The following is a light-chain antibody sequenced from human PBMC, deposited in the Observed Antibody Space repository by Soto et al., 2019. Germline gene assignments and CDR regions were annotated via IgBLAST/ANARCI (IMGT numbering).Light chain of an antibody. CDR2: GAS. J-gene: IGKJ2*01. CDR1: QSVYSNY. Sequence: EIVLTQSPGTLSLSPGERATLSCRASQSVYSNYLAWYQQKPGQAPKLLIYGASSRATGIPDRFSGSGSVTDFTLTISRLEPEDFAVYFCQQYGSSLRTFGQGTNLEIK. V-gene: IGKV3-20*01. CDR3: QQYGSSLRT.